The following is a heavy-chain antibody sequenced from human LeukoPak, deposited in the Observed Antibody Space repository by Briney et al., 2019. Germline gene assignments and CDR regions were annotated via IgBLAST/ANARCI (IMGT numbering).Heavy chain of an antibody. D-gene: IGHD6-13*01. J-gene: IGHJ6*02. CDR1: GYTFTSYY. V-gene: IGHV1-46*01. Sequence: ASVKVSCKASGYTFTSYYMHWGRQAPGQGLEWMGIINPSGGSTSYAQKFQGRVTMTRDTSTSTVYMELSSLRSEDTAVYYCARIPIAAAGSPNYYYYGMDVWGQGTTVTVSS. CDR2: INPSGGST. CDR3: ARIPIAAAGSPNYYYYGMDV.